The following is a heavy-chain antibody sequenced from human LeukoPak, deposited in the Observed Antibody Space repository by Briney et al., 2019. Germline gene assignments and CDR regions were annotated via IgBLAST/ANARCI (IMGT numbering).Heavy chain of an antibody. V-gene: IGHV3-7*01. Sequence: GGSLRLSCAASGFTFSSYLMSWVRQAPGKGLEWVANIKQDRSEKYYVDSVKGRFSISRDNAKNSLYLQMNSLRAEDTAVYYCAELGITMIGGVWGKGTTDTISS. D-gene: IGHD3-10*02. CDR1: GFTFSSYL. CDR3: AELGITMIGGV. CDR2: IKQDRSEK. J-gene: IGHJ6*04.